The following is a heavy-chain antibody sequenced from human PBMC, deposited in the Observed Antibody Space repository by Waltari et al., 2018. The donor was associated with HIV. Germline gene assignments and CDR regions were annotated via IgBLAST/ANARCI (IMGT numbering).Heavy chain of an antibody. D-gene: IGHD6-6*01. Sequence: QVQFVQSGAEVKKPGASVNLSCEVSGNTFTTYVVHWLRQAPGHRPEWMGLINPVTGRTQLAPQVKGRLNCTRDTSAHVAYRALSALRLEDTAVYYGARGAYSRRTSTSSRLWASWGQGTPVTVSS. CDR2: INPVTGRT. CDR1: GNTFTTYV. V-gene: IGHV1-3*01. J-gene: IGHJ5*02. CDR3: ARGAYSRRTSTSSRLWAS.